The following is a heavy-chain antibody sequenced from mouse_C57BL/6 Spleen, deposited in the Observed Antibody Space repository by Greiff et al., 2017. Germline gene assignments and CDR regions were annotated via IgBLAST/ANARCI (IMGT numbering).Heavy chain of an antibody. CDR3: ARDGGNYDY. CDR1: GFTFSSYA. Sequence: EVQLVASGGGLVKPGGSLKLSCAASGFTFSSYAMSWVRQTPEKRLEWVATISDGGSYTYYPDNVKGRFTISRDNAKNNLYLQMSHLKSEDTAMYYCARDGGNYDYWGQGTTLTVSS. CDR2: ISDGGSYT. D-gene: IGHD2-1*01. V-gene: IGHV5-4*01. J-gene: IGHJ2*01.